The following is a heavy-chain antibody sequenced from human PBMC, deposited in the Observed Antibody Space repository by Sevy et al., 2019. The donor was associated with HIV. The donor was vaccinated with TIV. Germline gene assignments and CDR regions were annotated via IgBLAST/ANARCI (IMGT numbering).Heavy chain of an antibody. J-gene: IGHJ4*02. V-gene: IGHV1-18*01. CDR1: GYIFGIYD. CDR3: ARGRAPHEGKYYFDL. Sequence: ASVKVSCRASGYIFGIYDISWVRQAPGQGLEWMGWITPYSGDAHYAQKYQGRVTMTTDASARTFYMELSSLTSDDAGVYYCARGRAPHEGKYYFDLWAQGTLVTVSS. CDR2: ITPYSGDA.